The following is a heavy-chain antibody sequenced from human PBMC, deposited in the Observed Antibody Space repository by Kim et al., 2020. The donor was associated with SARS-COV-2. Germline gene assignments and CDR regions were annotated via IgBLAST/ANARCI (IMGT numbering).Heavy chain of an antibody. J-gene: IGHJ4*02. D-gene: IGHD3-3*01. Sequence: KGRFTISRDNSKNTLYLQMNSLRAEDTAVYYCAKDPHYDFWSGYYFDYWGQGTLVTVSS. V-gene: IGHV3-23*01. CDR3: AKDPHYDFWSGYYFDY.